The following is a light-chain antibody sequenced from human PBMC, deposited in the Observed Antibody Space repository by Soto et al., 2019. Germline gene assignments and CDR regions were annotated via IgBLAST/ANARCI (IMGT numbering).Light chain of an antibody. Sequence: DIQMTQSPSSLSASVGDRVTITCRASQSVRSYLNWYQQMPGKAPKLLIYTASTLQSGVPSRFRGSGSGTDFTLTISSLQAEDFATYYCQQRYSAPITFGQGTRLEIK. V-gene: IGKV1-39*01. CDR2: TAS. CDR3: QQRYSAPIT. CDR1: QSVRSY. J-gene: IGKJ5*01.